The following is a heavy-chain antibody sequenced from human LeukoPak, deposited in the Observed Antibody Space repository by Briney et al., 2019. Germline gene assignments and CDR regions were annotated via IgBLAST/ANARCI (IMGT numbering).Heavy chain of an antibody. CDR3: ASGADTYYYGMDV. D-gene: IGHD3-9*01. Sequence: SENLSLTCAVYGGSFSGYYWSWIRQPPGKGLEWIGEINHSGSTNYNPSLKSRVTISVDTSQNQFSLKLSSVTDADTAVYYCASGADTYYYGMDVWGQGTTVTVSS. CDR1: GGSFSGYY. V-gene: IGHV4-34*01. CDR2: INHSGST. J-gene: IGHJ6*02.